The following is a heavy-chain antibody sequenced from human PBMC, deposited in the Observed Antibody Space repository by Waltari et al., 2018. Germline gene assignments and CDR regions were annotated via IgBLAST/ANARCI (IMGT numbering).Heavy chain of an antibody. CDR2: IYTSGST. V-gene: IGHV4-61*09. D-gene: IGHD6-13*01. CDR3: ARVNPIAAAAGNAFDI. J-gene: IGHJ3*02. Sequence: QVQLQESGPGLVKPSQPLSLTCTVSGGSISSGSYYWSWIRQPAGKGLEWIGYIYTSGSTNYNPSLKSRVTISVDTSKNQFSLKLSSVTAADTAVYYCARVNPIAAAAGNAFDIWGQGTMVTVSS. CDR1: GGSISSGSYY.